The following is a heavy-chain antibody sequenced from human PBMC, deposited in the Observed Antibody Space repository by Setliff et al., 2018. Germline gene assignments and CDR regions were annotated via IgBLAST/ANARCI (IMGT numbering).Heavy chain of an antibody. CDR2: INHRGST. Sequence: PSETLSLTCAAYGGTFSDYYWTWIRQSPGKGLEWVGEINHRGSTNYNPSLKSRVTISVDTSKDQFSLKLRSVTAADTAVYYCARGGTFRYFDFWGQGAPVTVSS. CDR3: ARGGTFRYFDF. J-gene: IGHJ4*02. CDR1: GGTFSDYY. V-gene: IGHV4-34*01.